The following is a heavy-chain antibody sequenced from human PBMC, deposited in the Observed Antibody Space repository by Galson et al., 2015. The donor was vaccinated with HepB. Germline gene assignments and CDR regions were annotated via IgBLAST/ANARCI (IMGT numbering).Heavy chain of an antibody. CDR2: IYPGDSDA. J-gene: IGHJ4*02. Sequence: QSGAEVKKPGESLKISCKGSGHSFTNYWIGWVRQMPGKGLEWMGIIYPGDSDARYSPSFQGQVTISADKSITTAYLQWSSLKASDTAMYYCARHWGIYGSGSSPLDYWGQGTLVTVSS. CDR1: GHSFTNYW. D-gene: IGHD3-10*01. V-gene: IGHV5-51*01. CDR3: ARHWGIYGSGSSPLDY.